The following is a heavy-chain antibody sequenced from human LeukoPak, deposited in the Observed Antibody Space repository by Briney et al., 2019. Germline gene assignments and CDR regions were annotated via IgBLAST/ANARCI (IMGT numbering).Heavy chain of an antibody. Sequence: GGSLRRSCADSGFTFSSYEMNRVRQAPGKGLEWVSSISNSGSDIYYRGSVKGRFTISRDNAKNSLDLHLNSLRAEDTAVYYCARDDGYSDSSEFDYWGQGTLVLVSS. D-gene: IGHD5-18*01. CDR2: ISNSGSDI. J-gene: IGHJ4*02. CDR1: GFTFSSYE. V-gene: IGHV3-21*01. CDR3: ARDDGYSDSSEFDY.